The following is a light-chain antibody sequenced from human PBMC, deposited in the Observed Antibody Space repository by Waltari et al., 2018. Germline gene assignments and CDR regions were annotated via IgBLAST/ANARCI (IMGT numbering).Light chain of an antibody. V-gene: IGLV2-23*01. J-gene: IGLJ2*01. CDR2: GGS. Sequence: QSALTQPASVSGSPGQSLTISCTGRSSDAGSYKFVSWYQQHPGKAPQLMIYGGSQRPSGVSNRLSGSKSGNTASLTIAGLRAEDEADYYCCSYAGSSPHVIFGGGTKLTVL. CDR3: CSYAGSSPHVI. CDR1: SSDAGSYKF.